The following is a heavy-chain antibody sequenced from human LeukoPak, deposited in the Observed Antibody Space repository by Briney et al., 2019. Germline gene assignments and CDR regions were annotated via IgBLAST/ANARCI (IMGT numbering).Heavy chain of an antibody. CDR2: INPNSGGA. D-gene: IGHD2-2*02. J-gene: IGHJ4*02. Sequence: GASVKVSCKASGYIFSGYYMHWLRQAPGQGLEWMGWINPNSGGADYAQKFQGRVTMTRDTSISTAYMELSRLRSDDTAVYYCARELAHQPLLYQDYWGQGTLVTVSS. CDR1: GYIFSGYY. V-gene: IGHV1-2*02. CDR3: ARELAHQPLLYQDY.